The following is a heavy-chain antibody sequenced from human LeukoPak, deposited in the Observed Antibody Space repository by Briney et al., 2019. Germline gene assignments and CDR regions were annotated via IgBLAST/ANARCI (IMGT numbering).Heavy chain of an antibody. D-gene: IGHD3-22*01. CDR3: ARDLGFMGGYYQHFDY. V-gene: IGHV3-21*01. Sequence: GGSLRLSCAASGFTFSSYSMNWVRQAPGKGLEWVSSISSSSSYIYYADSVKGRFTISRDNAKNSLYLQMNSLRTEDTAVYYCARDLGFMGGYYQHFDYWGQGTLVTVSS. CDR1: GFTFSSYS. J-gene: IGHJ4*02. CDR2: ISSSSSYI.